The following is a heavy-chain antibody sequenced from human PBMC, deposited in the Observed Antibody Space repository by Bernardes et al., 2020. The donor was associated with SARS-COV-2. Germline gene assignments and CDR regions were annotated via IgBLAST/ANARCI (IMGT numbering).Heavy chain of an antibody. J-gene: IGHJ6*02. Sequence: GGSLRLSCAASGFTVSSNYMSWVRQAPGKGLEWVSVIYSGGSTYYADSVKGRFTISRDNSKNTLYLQMNSLRAEDTAVYYCARERGSYSSSSEGDYYYYYGMDVWGQGTTVTVSS. CDR2: IYSGGST. CDR3: ARERGSYSSSSEGDYYYYYGMDV. D-gene: IGHD6-6*01. V-gene: IGHV3-66*01. CDR1: GFTVSSNY.